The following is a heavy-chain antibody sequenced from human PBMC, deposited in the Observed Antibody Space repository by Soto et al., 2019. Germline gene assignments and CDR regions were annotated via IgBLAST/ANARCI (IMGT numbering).Heavy chain of an antibody. CDR2: ISYDGSNK. Sequence: GGSLRLSCAASGFTFSSYGMHWVRQAPGKGLEWVAVISYDGSNKYYADSVKGRFTISRDNSKNTLYLQMNSLRAEDTAVFYCAKDSYYDILTGLPYYFDYWGQGTLVTVSS. D-gene: IGHD3-9*01. V-gene: IGHV3-30*18. CDR1: GFTFSSYG. CDR3: AKDSYYDILTGLPYYFDY. J-gene: IGHJ4*02.